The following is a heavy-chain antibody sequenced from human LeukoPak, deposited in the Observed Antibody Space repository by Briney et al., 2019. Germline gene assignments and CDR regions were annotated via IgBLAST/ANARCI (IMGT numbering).Heavy chain of an antibody. J-gene: IGHJ4*02. CDR1: GGSFSGYY. D-gene: IGHD3-10*01. V-gene: IGHV4-34*01. CDR3: ARRPTMVRGVIILTYPIDY. Sequence: PSETLSLTCAVYGGSFSGYYWSWIRQPPGKGLEWIGEINHSGSTNYNPSLKSRVTISVDTSKNQFSLKLSSVTAADTAVYYCARRPTMVRGVIILTYPIDYWGQGTLVTVSS. CDR2: INHSGST.